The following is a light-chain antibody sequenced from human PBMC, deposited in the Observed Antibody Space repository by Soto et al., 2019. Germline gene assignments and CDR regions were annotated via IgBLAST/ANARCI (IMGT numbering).Light chain of an antibody. J-gene: IGKJ4*01. CDR2: GAS. CDR1: QSVISNY. V-gene: IGKV3-20*01. Sequence: EIVLTQSPGTLSLSPGERATLSCRASQSVISNYLAWYQQKPGQAPRLLIYGASSRATGIPDRFSGSGSGTDFTLTSSRLEPEDFAVYHCQHYGSSPLTFGGGTNVEVK. CDR3: QHYGSSPLT.